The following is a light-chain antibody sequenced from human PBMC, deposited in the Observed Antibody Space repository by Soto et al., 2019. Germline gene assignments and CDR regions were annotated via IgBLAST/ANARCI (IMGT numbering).Light chain of an antibody. V-gene: IGLV1-44*01. CDR1: SSNIGSYI. CDR2: IND. J-gene: IGLJ2*01. Sequence: QSVLTQPPSASGTPGQRVTISCSGSSSNIGSYIVNWYQQLPGAAPKLLIYINDQRPSGVPDRFSGYKSGTSASLAISGLQSEDEADYYCAAWDDSLTGVVFGGGTKLTVL. CDR3: AAWDDSLTGVV.